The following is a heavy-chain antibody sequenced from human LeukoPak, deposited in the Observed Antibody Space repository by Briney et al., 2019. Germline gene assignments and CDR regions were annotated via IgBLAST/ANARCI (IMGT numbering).Heavy chain of an antibody. J-gene: IGHJ4*02. Sequence: PGGSLRLSCAASGFIFSTYWMTWVRQAPGKGLEWVATIKYYGDEKFYVDSVTGRFTISRDNAKNSLYLQMNSLTAEDTAVYYCVRESFSRGDFNWGQGTLVSVSS. CDR1: GFIFSTYW. CDR2: IKYYGDEK. V-gene: IGHV3-7*01. D-gene: IGHD7-27*01. CDR3: VRESFSRGDFN.